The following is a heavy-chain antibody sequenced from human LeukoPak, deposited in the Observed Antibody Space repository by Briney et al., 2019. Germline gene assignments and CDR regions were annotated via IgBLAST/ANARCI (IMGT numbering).Heavy chain of an antibody. CDR3: ARDSDSRDPPHFDY. CDR1: GYTFTSYD. V-gene: IGHV1-8*01. CDR2: MNPNSGNT. D-gene: IGHD2-21*01. Sequence: ASVKVSCKASGYTFTSYDINWVRQATGQGLEWMGWMNPNSGNTGYAQKFQGRVTMTRNTSITTAYMELSSLRSEDTAVYYCARDSDSRDPPHFDYWGQGTLVTVSS. J-gene: IGHJ4*02.